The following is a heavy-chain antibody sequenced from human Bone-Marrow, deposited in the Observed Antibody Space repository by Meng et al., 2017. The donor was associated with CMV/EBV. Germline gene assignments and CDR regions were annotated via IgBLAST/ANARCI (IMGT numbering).Heavy chain of an antibody. CDR2: IYYSGST. CDR3: ARELSIAAEKYYFDY. D-gene: IGHD6-6*01. V-gene: IGHV4-61*01. Sequence: SETLSLTCTVSGGSVSSGSYYWSWSRQPPGKGLEWIGYIYYSGSTNYNPSLKSRVTISVDTSKNQFSLKLSSVTAADTAVYYCARELSIAAEKYYFDYWGQGTLVTVSS. J-gene: IGHJ4*02. CDR1: GGSVSSGSYY.